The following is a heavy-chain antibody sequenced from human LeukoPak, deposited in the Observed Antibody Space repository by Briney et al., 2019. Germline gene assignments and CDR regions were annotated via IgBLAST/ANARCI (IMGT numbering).Heavy chain of an antibody. CDR3: ASDKTYSGYHYYYGMDV. V-gene: IGHV3-30*04. CDR1: GFTFSSYA. CDR2: ISYDGSNK. J-gene: IGHJ6*04. D-gene: IGHD5-12*01. Sequence: PGRSLRLSCAASGFTFSSYAMHWVRQAPGKGLEWVAVISYDGSNKYYADSVKGRFTISRDNSKNTLYLQMNSLRAEDTAVYYCASDKTYSGYHYYYGMDVWGKGTTVTVSS.